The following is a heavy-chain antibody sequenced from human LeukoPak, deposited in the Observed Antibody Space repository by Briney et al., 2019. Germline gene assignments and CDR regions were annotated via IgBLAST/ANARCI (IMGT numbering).Heavy chain of an antibody. J-gene: IGHJ4*02. CDR3: ARDGGSGWYSDY. D-gene: IGHD6-19*01. CDR2: ISWNGGST. CDR1: GFTFDGFG. Sequence: PGGSLRLSCAASGFTFDGFGMSWVRQVPRKGLEWVSGISWNGGSTDYAASVKGRFTISRDNAKRSLYLQMNSVRAEDTAFYHCARDGGSGWYSDYWGQGTLVTVSS. V-gene: IGHV3-20*01.